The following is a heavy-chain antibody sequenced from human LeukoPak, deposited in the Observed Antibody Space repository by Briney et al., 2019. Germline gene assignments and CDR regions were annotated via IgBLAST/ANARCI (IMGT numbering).Heavy chain of an antibody. CDR1: GGTFSSYV. J-gene: IGHJ4*02. Sequence: SVKVSCKASGGTFSSYVISWVRQAPGQGLEWMGGITPIFGTSNYAQKFQGRVTITADESTSTAYMELSSLRSEDTAVYYCARDSDPGGYSSYWGQGTLVTVSS. CDR2: ITPIFGTS. D-gene: IGHD3-22*01. CDR3: ARDSDPGGYSSY. V-gene: IGHV1-69*13.